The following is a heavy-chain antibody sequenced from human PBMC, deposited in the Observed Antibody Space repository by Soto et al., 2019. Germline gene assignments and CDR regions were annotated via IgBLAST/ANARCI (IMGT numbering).Heavy chain of an antibody. D-gene: IGHD5-12*01. J-gene: IGHJ4*02. V-gene: IGHV4-34*01. CDR3: ARGRWLQFFDY. CDR1: GGSFSGYY. Sequence: SETLSLTCAVYGGSFSGYYWSWIRQPPGKGLEWIGEINHSGSTNYNPSLKSRVTISVDTSKNQFSLKLSSVTAADTAVYYCARGRWLQFFDYWGQGTLVTSPQ. CDR2: INHSGST.